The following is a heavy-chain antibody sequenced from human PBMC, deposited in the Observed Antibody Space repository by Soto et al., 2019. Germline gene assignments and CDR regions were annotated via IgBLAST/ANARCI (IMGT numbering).Heavy chain of an antibody. D-gene: IGHD3-16*01. Sequence: EGQLLESGGGLVQPGGSLRLSCAASGFTLSSYAMTWVRQAPGKGLEWVSSISGSGISTYYADSVKGRFTISRDNSKNTLYLQMNSLRAEDAAVYYCAKSAGSNAYYPNDYWGQGTLVTVSS. CDR3: AKSAGSNAYYPNDY. CDR2: ISGSGIST. CDR1: GFTLSSYA. J-gene: IGHJ4*02. V-gene: IGHV3-23*01.